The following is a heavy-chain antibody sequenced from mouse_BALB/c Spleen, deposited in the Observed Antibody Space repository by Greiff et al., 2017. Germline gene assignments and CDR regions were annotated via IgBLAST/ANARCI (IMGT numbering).Heavy chain of an antibody. D-gene: IGHD2-1*01. CDR1: GFTFSSYT. Sequence: EVQGVESGGGLVKPGGSLKLSCAASGFTFSSYTMSWVRQTPEKRLEWVATISSGGSYTYYPDSVKGRFTISRDNAKNTLYLQMSSLKSEDTAMYYCTREGDGNPYAMDYWGQGTSVTVSS. J-gene: IGHJ4*01. CDR3: TREGDGNPYAMDY. CDR2: ISSGGSYT. V-gene: IGHV5-6-4*01.